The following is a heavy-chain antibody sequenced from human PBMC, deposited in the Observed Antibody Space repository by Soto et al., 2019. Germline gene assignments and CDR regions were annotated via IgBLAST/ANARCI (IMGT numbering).Heavy chain of an antibody. CDR1: GASITSDGYY. J-gene: IGHJ4*02. Sequence: QVQLQESGPGLLKTSQTLALTCSVSGASITSDGYYWSWIRQFPGKGLEWIGHIYYSGNSYYNLSLGSRLLISVDTSKNQFSLKLSSVTAADTAVYYCARTVGSGSPAFDYWGQGILVTVSS. CDR3: ARTVGSGSPAFDY. CDR2: IYYSGNS. D-gene: IGHD3-10*01. V-gene: IGHV4-31*03.